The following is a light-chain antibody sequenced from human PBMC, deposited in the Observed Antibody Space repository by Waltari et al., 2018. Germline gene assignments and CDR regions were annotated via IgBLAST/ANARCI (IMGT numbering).Light chain of an antibody. Sequence: QSVTISCTGTSSDVGGYNYVTWYQQHPDKAPKVMIYEVNKRPSGVPDRFAGYKSGNTASLTVSGLQAEDEADYYCSSYAGRSSGVFGSGTKVTVL. J-gene: IGLJ1*01. V-gene: IGLV2-8*01. CDR2: EVN. CDR1: SSDVGGYNY. CDR3: SSYAGRSSGV.